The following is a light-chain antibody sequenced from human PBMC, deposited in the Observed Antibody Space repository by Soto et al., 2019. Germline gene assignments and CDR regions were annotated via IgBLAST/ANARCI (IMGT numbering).Light chain of an antibody. V-gene: IGLV2-14*01. CDR3: SSHTSSSTRV. CDR1: STDVGGYNF. CDR2: EVS. J-gene: IGLJ1*01. Sequence: SVLTQPASVSGSPGHSITISCTGTSTDVGGYNFVSWYQQHPGKAPKLMIYEVSNRPSGVSTRFSGSKSGNTASLSISGLQAEDEADYYCSSHTSSSTRVFGTGTKVTVL.